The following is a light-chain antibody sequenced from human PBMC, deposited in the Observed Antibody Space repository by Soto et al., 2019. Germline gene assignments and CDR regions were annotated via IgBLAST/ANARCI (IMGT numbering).Light chain of an antibody. CDR1: QSVENY. CDR3: RQRYIWPRLT. V-gene: IGKV3-11*01. CDR2: DTS. Sequence: EIVLTQSPATLSLSPGERATLSCRASQSVENYLAWFQQKRGQNPRLLIYDTSNRAAGIPDRFSGNGSGTDFTLAIRSLEPEDFAVYYCRQRYIWPRLTCGGGTKVEIK. J-gene: IGKJ4*01.